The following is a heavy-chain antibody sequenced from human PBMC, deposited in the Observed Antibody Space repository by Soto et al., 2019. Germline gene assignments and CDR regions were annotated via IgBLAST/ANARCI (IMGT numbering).Heavy chain of an antibody. V-gene: IGHV4-31*03. J-gene: IGHJ4*02. D-gene: IGHD1-20*01. Sequence: SETLSLTCSISGGSLSSGGYYWSWIRQHPGKGLEWIGNIYNSGSTYHNPSLKTRVIISEDTSKNQFSLKLSYVTAADTAVYYCARGWAQYNWKVIDYWGQGTLVTVSS. CDR3: ARGWAQYNWKVIDY. CDR1: GGSLSSGGYY. CDR2: IYNSGST.